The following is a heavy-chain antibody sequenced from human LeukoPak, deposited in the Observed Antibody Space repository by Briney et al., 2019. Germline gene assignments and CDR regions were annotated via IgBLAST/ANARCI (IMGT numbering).Heavy chain of an antibody. CDR1: GFTFSSYG. CDR3: AKDQILGYYYDSSGYS. CDR2: ISGSGGST. V-gene: IGHV3-23*01. J-gene: IGHJ4*02. D-gene: IGHD3-22*01. Sequence: GGTLSLSCAASGFTFSSYGMSWVRQAPGKGLEWVSAISGSGGSTYYADSVKGRFTISRDNSKNTLYLQMNSLRAEDTAVYYCAKDQILGYYYDSSGYSWGQGTLVTVSS.